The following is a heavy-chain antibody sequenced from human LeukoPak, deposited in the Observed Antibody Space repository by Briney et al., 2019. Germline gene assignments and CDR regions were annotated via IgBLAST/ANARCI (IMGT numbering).Heavy chain of an antibody. CDR3: AREEEGDAFDI. Sequence: PGRSLRLSCAASGFTFDDYAMHWVRQAPGKGLEWVSGISWNSGSIGYADSVKGRFTISRDNAKNTLYLQMNSLRAEDTAVYYCAREEEGDAFDIWGQGTMVTVSS. CDR1: GFTFDDYA. J-gene: IGHJ3*02. V-gene: IGHV3-9*01. CDR2: ISWNSGSI.